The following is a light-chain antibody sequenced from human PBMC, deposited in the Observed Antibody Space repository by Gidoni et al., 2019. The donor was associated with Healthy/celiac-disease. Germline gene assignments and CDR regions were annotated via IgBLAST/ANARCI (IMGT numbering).Light chain of an antibody. V-gene: IGKV3-11*01. CDR1: QSVSSY. J-gene: IGKJ5*01. CDR2: DAS. CDR3: QQRSKWIT. Sequence: ELVLTQSPATLSLSPGERATLSCRASQSVSSYLAWYQQKPGQAPRLLIYDASNRATGIPARFSGSGSGTDFTLTISSLEPEDFAVYYCQQRSKWITFGQGTRLEIK.